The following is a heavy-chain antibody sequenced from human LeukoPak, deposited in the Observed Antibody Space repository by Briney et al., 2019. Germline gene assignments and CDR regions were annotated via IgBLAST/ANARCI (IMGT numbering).Heavy chain of an antibody. CDR1: GFTFSSYW. J-gene: IGHJ4*02. Sequence: GGSLRLSCAACGFTFSSYWMSWVRQAPGKGLEWVANIKQDGSEKYYVDSVKGRFTISRDNAMNSLYLQMNSLRAEDTAVYYCAREGGSYGLDYWGQGTLVTVSS. V-gene: IGHV3-7*05. CDR3: AREGGSYGLDY. D-gene: IGHD1-26*01. CDR2: IKQDGSEK.